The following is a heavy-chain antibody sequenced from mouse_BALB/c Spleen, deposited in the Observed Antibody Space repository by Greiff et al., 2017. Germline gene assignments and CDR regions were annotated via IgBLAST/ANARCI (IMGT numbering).Heavy chain of an antibody. D-gene: IGHD2-2*01. Sequence: EAMLVESGGDLVKPGGSLKLSCAASGFTFSSYGMSWVRQTPDKRLEWVATISSGGSYTYYPDSVKGRFTISRDNAKNTLYLQMSSLKSEDTAMYYCARHMAYGYDGDWYFDVWGAGTTVTVSS. CDR1: GFTFSSYG. V-gene: IGHV5-6*02. CDR2: ISSGGSYT. J-gene: IGHJ1*01. CDR3: ARHMAYGYDGDWYFDV.